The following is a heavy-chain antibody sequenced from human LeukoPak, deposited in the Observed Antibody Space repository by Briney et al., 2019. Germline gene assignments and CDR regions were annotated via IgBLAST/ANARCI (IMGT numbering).Heavy chain of an antibody. CDR3: ARDYHSSGY. CDR1: GFTFSNYW. D-gene: IGHD3-22*01. Sequence: PGGSLRLSCEASGFTFSNYWMTWVRQPPGKGLEWLANINRDGGDRYYVDSVKGRFAISRDNAKNSLYLQMNALRAEDTAVYYCARDYHSSGYWGQGTLVTVSS. CDR2: INRDGGDR. J-gene: IGHJ4*02. V-gene: IGHV3-7*01.